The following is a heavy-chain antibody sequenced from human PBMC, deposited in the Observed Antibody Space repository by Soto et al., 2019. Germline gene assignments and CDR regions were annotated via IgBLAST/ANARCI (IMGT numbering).Heavy chain of an antibody. CDR1: GYTFTSYA. V-gene: IGHV7-4-1*01. J-gene: IGHJ5*02. Sequence: ASVKVSCKASGYTFTSYAMNWVRQAPGQGLEWMGWINTNTGNPTYAQGSTGRFVFSLDTSVSTAYLQICSLKAEDTAVYYCARGGYCSSTSCYPGGDWFDPWGQGTLVTVSS. D-gene: IGHD2-2*01. CDR2: INTNTGNP. CDR3: ARGGYCSSTSCYPGGDWFDP.